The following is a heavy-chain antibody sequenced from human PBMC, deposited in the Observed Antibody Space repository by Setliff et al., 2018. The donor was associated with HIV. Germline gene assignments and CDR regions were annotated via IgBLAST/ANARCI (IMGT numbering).Heavy chain of an antibody. CDR2: IYYTGTT. Sequence: SETLSLTCTVSGVSGGSISSHYWNWIRQPPGKGLEWIGYIYYTGTTKNNPSLKSRITISVDTSKNQFSLKLGFVPAADTAVYYCARGESTTWDLAEYFQHWGQGTLVTVSS. J-gene: IGHJ1*01. D-gene: IGHD2-2*01. CDR1: GGSISSHY. V-gene: IGHV4-59*11. CDR3: ARGESTTWDLAEYFQH.